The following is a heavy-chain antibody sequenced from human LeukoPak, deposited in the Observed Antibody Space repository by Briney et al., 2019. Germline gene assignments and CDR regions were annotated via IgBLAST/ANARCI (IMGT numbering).Heavy chain of an antibody. CDR1: GFTFSDYY. Sequence: GGSLRLSCAASGFTFSDYYMSWIRQAPGKGLEWVSYISSSGSTIYYVDSVKGRFTISRDNAKNSLYLQMNSLRAEDTAVYYCARSSLDSSGWYRPRTPNWFDPWGQGTLVTVSS. CDR3: ARSSLDSSGWYRPRTPNWFDP. D-gene: IGHD6-19*01. J-gene: IGHJ5*02. CDR2: ISSSGSTI. V-gene: IGHV3-11*01.